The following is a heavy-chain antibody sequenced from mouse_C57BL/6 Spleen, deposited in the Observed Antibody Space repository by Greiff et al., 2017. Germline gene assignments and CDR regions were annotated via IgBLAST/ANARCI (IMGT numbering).Heavy chain of an antibody. Sequence: EVKLMESGEGLVKPGGSLKLSCAASGFTFSSYAMSWVRQTPEKRLEWVAYISSGGDYIYYADTVKGRFTISRDNARNTLYLQMSSLKSEDTAMYYCTSVVEVYYGSRRYYFDYWGQGTTLTVSS. CDR1: GFTFSSYA. CDR3: TSVVEVYYGSRRYYFDY. V-gene: IGHV5-9-1*02. D-gene: IGHD1-1*01. CDR2: ISSGGDYI. J-gene: IGHJ2*01.